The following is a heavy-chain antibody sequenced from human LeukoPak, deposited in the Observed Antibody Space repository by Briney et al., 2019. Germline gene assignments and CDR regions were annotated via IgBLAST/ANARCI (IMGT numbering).Heavy chain of an antibody. CDR3: AIPAQHDYGDYGGYYCGMDV. Sequence: GASVKVSCKASGGTFSSYAISWVRQAPGQGLEWMGRIIPILGIANYAQKFQGRVTITADKSTSTAYMELSSLRSEDTAVYYCAIPAQHDYGDYGGYYCGMDVWGQGTTVTVSS. CDR1: GGTFSSYA. J-gene: IGHJ6*02. CDR2: IIPILGIA. D-gene: IGHD4-17*01. V-gene: IGHV1-69*04.